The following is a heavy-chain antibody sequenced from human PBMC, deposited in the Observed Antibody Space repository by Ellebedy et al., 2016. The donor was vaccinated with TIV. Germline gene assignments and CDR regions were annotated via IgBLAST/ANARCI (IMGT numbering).Heavy chain of an antibody. Sequence: GESLKISXTASGFIFSYAWMNWVRLAPGKGLEWVSGLSGSGGRTYYAESVKGRFAISRDNSKNTVSLLMNSLRADDMGVYYCAKGDEFWSGYSPTYHYGMDVWGQGTTVSVSS. V-gene: IGHV3-23*01. CDR2: LSGSGGRT. J-gene: IGHJ6*02. D-gene: IGHD3-3*01. CDR3: AKGDEFWSGYSPTYHYGMDV. CDR1: GFIFSYAW.